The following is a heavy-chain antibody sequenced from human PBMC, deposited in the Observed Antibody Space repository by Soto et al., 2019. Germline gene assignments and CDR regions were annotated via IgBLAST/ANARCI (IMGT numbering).Heavy chain of an antibody. CDR1: GFTFSSYG. CDR2: ISYDGSNT. CDR3: AKEGGLSGSYYISSSYYFDS. V-gene: IGHV3-30*18. J-gene: IGHJ4*02. D-gene: IGHD1-26*01. Sequence: QVQLVESGGGVVQPGRSLSLACVASGFTFSSYGMHWVRQAPGKGLEWVAIISYDGSNTYYADSVKGRFTISRDNSKNTLYLQMNSLRAEDTSVYYCAKEGGLSGSYYISSSYYFDSWGQGTLVTVSS.